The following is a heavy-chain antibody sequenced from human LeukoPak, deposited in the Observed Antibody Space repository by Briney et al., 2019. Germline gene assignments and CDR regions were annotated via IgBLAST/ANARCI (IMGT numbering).Heavy chain of an antibody. Sequence: RPGGSLRLSCAASGFTFDDYGMSWVRQAPGKGLEWVSGINWNGGSTGYADSVKGRFTISRDNSKNTLYLQMNSLRAEDTAVYYCAKYSYGYGYYYYYYMDVWGKGTTVTVSS. CDR2: INWNGGST. CDR1: GFTFDDYG. CDR3: AKYSYGYGYYYYYYMDV. V-gene: IGHV3-20*04. J-gene: IGHJ6*03. D-gene: IGHD5-18*01.